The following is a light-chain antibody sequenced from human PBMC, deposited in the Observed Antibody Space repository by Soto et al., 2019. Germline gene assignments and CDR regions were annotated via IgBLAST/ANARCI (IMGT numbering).Light chain of an antibody. CDR2: KAS. CDR1: QSVSNW. CDR3: QHYNSYSEA. V-gene: IGKV1-5*03. Sequence: ESQLTQYRSTLSASVVERVTITCRASQSVSNWLAWYQQKPGKAPKLLIYKASTLKSGVPSRFSGSGSGTEFTLTISSLQPDDFATYYCQHYNSYSEAFGQGTKVDI. J-gene: IGKJ1*01.